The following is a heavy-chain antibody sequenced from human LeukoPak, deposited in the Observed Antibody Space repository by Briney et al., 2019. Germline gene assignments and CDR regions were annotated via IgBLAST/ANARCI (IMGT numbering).Heavy chain of an antibody. V-gene: IGHV1-2*02. Sequence: ASVKVSCKASGYTFTAYSMHWVRQAPGQGLEYMGWLNPNSGDTNYAQKFQGRVTMTRDTSMSTAYMELSGLRFDDTAVYYCARIVAAGYYFDYWGQGTLVTVSS. J-gene: IGHJ4*02. D-gene: IGHD6-25*01. CDR1: GYTFTAYS. CDR2: LNPNSGDT. CDR3: ARIVAAGYYFDY.